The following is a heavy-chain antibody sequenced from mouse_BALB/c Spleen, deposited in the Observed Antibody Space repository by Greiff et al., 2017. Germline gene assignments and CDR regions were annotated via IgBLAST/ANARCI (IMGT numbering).Heavy chain of an antibody. CDR3: ARGDYYSSLPY. CDR2: ISSGGST. V-gene: IGHV5-6-5*01. Sequence: EVMLVESGGGLVKPGGSLKLSCAASGFTFSSYAMSWVRQTPEKRLEWVASISSGGSTYYPDSVKGRFTISRDNARNILYLQMRSLRSEDTAMYYCARGDYYSSLPYWGQGTTLTVSS. D-gene: IGHD1-1*01. J-gene: IGHJ2*01. CDR1: GFTFSSYA.